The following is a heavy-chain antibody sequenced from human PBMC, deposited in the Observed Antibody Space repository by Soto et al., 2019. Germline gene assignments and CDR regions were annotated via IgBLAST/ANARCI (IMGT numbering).Heavy chain of an antibody. CDR1: GGSISSYY. Sequence: PSETLSLTCTVSGGSISSYYWSWIRQPPGKGLEWIGYIYYSGSTNYNPSLKSRVTISVDTSKNQFSLKLSSVTAADTAVYYCARVDGYCSSTSCYYHYYYMAVWGKGTTVTVSS. J-gene: IGHJ6*03. CDR2: IYYSGST. D-gene: IGHD2-2*01. V-gene: IGHV4-59*01. CDR3: ARVDGYCSSTSCYYHYYYMAV.